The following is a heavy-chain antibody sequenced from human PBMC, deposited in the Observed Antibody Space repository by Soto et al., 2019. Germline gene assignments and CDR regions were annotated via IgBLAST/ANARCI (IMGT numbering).Heavy chain of an antibody. D-gene: IGHD5-18*01. V-gene: IGHV3-15*07. Sequence: GGSLRLSCAASGFTFSNAWMNWVRQAPGKGLEWVGRIKSKTDGGTTDYAAPVKGRFTISRDDSKNTLYLQMNSLKTEDTTVYYCTQTPRIQLWLDYYYYGMDVWGQGTTVTVSS. CDR1: GFTFSNAW. CDR2: IKSKTDGGTT. J-gene: IGHJ6*02. CDR3: TQTPRIQLWLDYYYYGMDV.